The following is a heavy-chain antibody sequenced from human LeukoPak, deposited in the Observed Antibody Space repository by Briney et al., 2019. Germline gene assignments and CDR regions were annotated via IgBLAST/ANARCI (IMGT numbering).Heavy chain of an antibody. CDR3: ARGSIPHYYYDSSGYYSDLPFDY. J-gene: IGHJ4*02. Sequence: SETLSLTFTASGGSIISYYWSWIRQPAGKGLEWIGRIYTSGSTNYHPSLKSRVTMSVDTSNNQFSLNLISVTAADTAVYYCARGSIPHYYYDSSGYYSDLPFDYWGQGTLVTVSS. D-gene: IGHD3-22*01. V-gene: IGHV4-4*07. CDR1: GGSIISYY. CDR2: IYTSGST.